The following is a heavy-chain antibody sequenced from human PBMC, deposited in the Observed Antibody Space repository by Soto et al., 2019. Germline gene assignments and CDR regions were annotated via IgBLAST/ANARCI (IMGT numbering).Heavy chain of an antibody. Sequence: ASVKVSCKASGYTFTGYYMHWVRQAPGQGLEWMGWINPNSGGTNYAQKFQGWVTMTRDTSISTAYIELSRLRSDDTAVYYFARGGLLGYCSGGSCYSSESYYYYYMDVWGKGTTVTVSS. CDR1: GYTFTGYY. V-gene: IGHV1-2*04. CDR3: ARGGLLGYCSGGSCYSSESYYYYYMDV. CDR2: INPNSGGT. J-gene: IGHJ6*03. D-gene: IGHD2-15*01.